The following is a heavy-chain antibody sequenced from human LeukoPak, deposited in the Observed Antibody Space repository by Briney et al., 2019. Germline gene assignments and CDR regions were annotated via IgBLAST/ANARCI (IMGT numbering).Heavy chain of an antibody. CDR3: ARAGAGRDGYNSAYYYYGMDV. D-gene: IGHD5-24*01. CDR1: GGSFSDYY. Sequence: SETLSLSCAVYGGSFSDYYWSWIRQPPGKGLEWIGYTQYSGSTNYRSSLKSRVTMSLDMSKNQFSLKLSSVTAADTAVYYCARAGAGRDGYNSAYYYYGMDVWGQETTVTVSS. J-gene: IGHJ6*02. CDR2: TQYSGST. V-gene: IGHV4-59*01.